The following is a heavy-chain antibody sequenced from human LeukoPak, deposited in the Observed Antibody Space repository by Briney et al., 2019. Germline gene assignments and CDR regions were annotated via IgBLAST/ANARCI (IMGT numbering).Heavy chain of an antibody. J-gene: IGHJ6*03. CDR3: ARVISPRYSYGYYYYYMDV. D-gene: IGHD5-18*01. Sequence: GGSLRLSCAASGFTFSSYWMSWVRQAPGKGLEWVANIKQDGSEKYYVDSVKGRFTISRDNAKNSLYLQMNSLRAEDTAVYYCARVISPRYSYGYYYYYMDVWGKGTTVTVSS. CDR1: GFTFSSYW. CDR2: IKQDGSEK. V-gene: IGHV3-7*01.